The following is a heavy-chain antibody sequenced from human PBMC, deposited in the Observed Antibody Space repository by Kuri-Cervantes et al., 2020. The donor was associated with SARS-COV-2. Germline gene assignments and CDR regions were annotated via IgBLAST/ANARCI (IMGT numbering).Heavy chain of an antibody. Sequence: GESLKISCAASGFTFSSYAMHWVRQAPGKGLEWVAVISYDGSNKYYADSVKGRFTISRDNSKNTLYLQMNSLRAEDTAVYYCTRNVLWLGELGDAFDVWGQGTLVTVSS. CDR1: GFTFSSYA. D-gene: IGHD3-10*01. CDR3: TRNVLWLGELGDAFDV. V-gene: IGHV3-30-3*01. J-gene: IGHJ3*01. CDR2: ISYDGSNK.